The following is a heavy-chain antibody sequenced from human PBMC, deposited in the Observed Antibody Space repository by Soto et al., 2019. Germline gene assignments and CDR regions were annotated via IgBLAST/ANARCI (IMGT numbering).Heavy chain of an antibody. Sequence: TETLSLTCTVSNASISSYYWSWIRQPPGKGLEWIGYIYFTGSTNYNPSLKSRVTISVDTSKNHFSLKLSSVTAGDTAVYYCVRGSCSSARCYTGDYWGQGILVTVYS. V-gene: IGHV4-59*01. CDR3: VRGSCSSARCYTGDY. J-gene: IGHJ4*02. CDR2: IYFTGST. D-gene: IGHD2-2*02. CDR1: NASISSYY.